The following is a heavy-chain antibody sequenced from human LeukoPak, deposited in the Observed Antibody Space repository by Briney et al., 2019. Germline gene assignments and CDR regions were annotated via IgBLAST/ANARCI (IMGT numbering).Heavy chain of an antibody. CDR1: GFTFTDYY. J-gene: IGHJ4*02. V-gene: IGHV1-2*02. CDR2: VGPHSSAT. CDR3: AREDNGLLSKDFDY. Sequence: ASVKVSCKSSGFTFTDYYIHWVRQAPGQGLEWVGYVGPHSSATSSPQEFQGRVTMTRDTSMSTAYMELTRLTSDDTAVYYCAREDNGLLSKDFDYWGQGTLVTVSS. D-gene: IGHD2/OR15-2a*01.